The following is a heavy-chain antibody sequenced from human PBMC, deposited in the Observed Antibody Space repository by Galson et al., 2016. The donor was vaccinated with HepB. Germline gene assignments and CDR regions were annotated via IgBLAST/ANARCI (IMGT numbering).Heavy chain of an antibody. Sequence: TLSLTCNVSSGSISTGGYYWSWIRQHPGKGLEWIGHIYYSGSTSYNPSLKSRLSISVDTSKNQLSLNLSSVTVADTAVYFCARRVSGYFNSWGLGTLVTVSS. CDR3: ARRVSGYFNS. D-gene: IGHD3-22*01. J-gene: IGHJ5*01. CDR2: IYYSGST. CDR1: SGSISTGGYY. V-gene: IGHV4-31*03.